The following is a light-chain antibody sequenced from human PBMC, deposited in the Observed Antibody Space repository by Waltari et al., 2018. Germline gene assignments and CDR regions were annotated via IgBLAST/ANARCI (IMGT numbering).Light chain of an antibody. Sequence: DIQMTQSPPTLSASVGDKVTFPCRASQSINSWLAWYQQKPGKAPKLLIYKASTLQSGVPSRFSGSGSGTEFTLTISSLQPDDFATYYCQQYNSHSQTFGRGTKLEIK. V-gene: IGKV1-5*03. CDR3: QQYNSHSQT. CDR1: QSINSW. J-gene: IGKJ2*01. CDR2: KAS.